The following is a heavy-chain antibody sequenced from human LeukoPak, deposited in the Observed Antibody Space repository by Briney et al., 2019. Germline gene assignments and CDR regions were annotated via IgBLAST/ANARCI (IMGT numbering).Heavy chain of an antibody. Sequence: GGSLRLSCAASGFTFSSYWMSWVRQAPGKGLEWVANIKQDGSEKYYVDSVKGRFTISRDNAKNSLYLQMNSLRGADTAVYYCASGYSSGWYVIDYWGQGTLVTVSS. CDR3: ASGYSSGWYVIDY. J-gene: IGHJ4*02. CDR1: GFTFSSYW. D-gene: IGHD6-19*01. V-gene: IGHV3-7*03. CDR2: IKQDGSEK.